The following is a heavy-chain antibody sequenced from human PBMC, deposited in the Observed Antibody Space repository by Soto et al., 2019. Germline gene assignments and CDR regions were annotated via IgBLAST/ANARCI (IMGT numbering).Heavy chain of an antibody. CDR2: IIPIFGTA. Sequence: QVQLVQSGAEVKKPGSSVKVSCKASGGTFSSYAISWVRQAPGQGLEWMGGIIPIFGTANYAQKFQGRVTITADESTSTAYMELSSPRSEDTAGYYCARVLWGDSSGDDYYGMDVWGQGTTVTGSS. D-gene: IGHD3-16*01. CDR3: ARVLWGDSSGDDYYGMDV. V-gene: IGHV1-69*01. J-gene: IGHJ6*02. CDR1: GGTFSSYA.